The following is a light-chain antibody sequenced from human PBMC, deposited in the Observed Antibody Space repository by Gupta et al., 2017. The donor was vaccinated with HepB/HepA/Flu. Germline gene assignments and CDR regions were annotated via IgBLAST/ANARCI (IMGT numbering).Light chain of an antibody. CDR1: QSVLYSSNNKNY. Sequence: MVMTQSPDSLAVSLGERATINCKSSQSVLYSSNNKNYLAWYQQKPGQPPKLLIYWASTRESGVPDRFSGSGSGTDFTLTISSLQAEDVAVYYCQQYYSTPCSFGQGTKLEIK. V-gene: IGKV4-1*01. CDR2: WAS. CDR3: QQYYSTPCS. J-gene: IGKJ2*04.